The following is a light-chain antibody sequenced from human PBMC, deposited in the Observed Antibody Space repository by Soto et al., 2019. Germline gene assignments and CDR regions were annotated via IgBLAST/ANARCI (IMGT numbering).Light chain of an antibody. CDR1: QSVSKY. CDR3: QQRATRVT. CDR2: DAS. V-gene: IGKV3-11*01. Sequence: EIVLTQSPATLSLSPGERATLSCRASQSVSKYLAWFQQKPGQPPRLLIYDASIRATGIPARFSGSGSETDFTLTISSLEPEDSAIYYCQQRATRVTFGQGTRLEIK. J-gene: IGKJ5*01.